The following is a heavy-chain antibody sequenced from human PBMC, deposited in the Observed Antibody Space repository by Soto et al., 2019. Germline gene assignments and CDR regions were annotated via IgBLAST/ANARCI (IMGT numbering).Heavy chain of an antibody. CDR3: AREEQQLAHTIYYYYYMDV. D-gene: IGHD6-13*01. Sequence: SETLSLTCTVSGGSISSGGYYWSWIRQHPGKGLEWNGYIYYSGSTYYNPSLKSRVTISVDTSMNQFSLKLCSVTAADTVVYYCAREEQQLAHTIYYYYYMDVWGKGTTVTVSS. CDR2: IYYSGST. CDR1: GGSISSGGYY. V-gene: IGHV4-31*03. J-gene: IGHJ6*03.